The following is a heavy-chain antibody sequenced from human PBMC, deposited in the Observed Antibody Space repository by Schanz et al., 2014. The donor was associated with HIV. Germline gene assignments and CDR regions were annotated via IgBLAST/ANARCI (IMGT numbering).Heavy chain of an antibody. J-gene: IGHJ4*02. CDR3: VQDPEMDAITGYFPY. CDR1: GLAFSVYT. D-gene: IGHD3-16*01. V-gene: IGHV3-21*04. Sequence: EVQLVESGGGLVKPGGSLRLSCAASGLAFSVYTMNWVRQAPGKGLEWVSLIFSGRDTFYADSVKGRFTISRDNSMNTLFLQMNSLRAEDTVVYYCVQDPEMDAITGYFPYWGQGTLVTVSS. CDR2: IFSGRDT.